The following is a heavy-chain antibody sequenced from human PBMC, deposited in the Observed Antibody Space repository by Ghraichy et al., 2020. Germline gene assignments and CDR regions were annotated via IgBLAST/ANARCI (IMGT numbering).Heavy chain of an antibody. J-gene: IGHJ4*02. D-gene: IGHD2-15*01. CDR3: ARDAAYCSGGSCLHY. V-gene: IGHV3-66*02. CDR1: GFTVSNNY. Sequence: GESLNTSCEGSGFTVSNNYMTWVRQAPGKGLEWVSVIYNVGTTYYADSVKGRFTISRDNSKNTLYLQMNSLRPEDTAVYYCARDAAYCSGGSCLHYWGQGTLITVSS. CDR2: IYNVGTT.